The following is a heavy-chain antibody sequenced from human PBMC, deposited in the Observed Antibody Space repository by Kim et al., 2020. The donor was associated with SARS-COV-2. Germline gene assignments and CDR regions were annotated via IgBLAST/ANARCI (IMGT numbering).Heavy chain of an antibody. CDR2: ISSSSSYI. V-gene: IGHV3-21*01. D-gene: IGHD2-2*01. CDR3: ARRVVVVPAAIRRNPPFPSNYYYYGMDV. Sequence: GGSLRLSCTASGFTISSYSMNWVRQAPGKGLEWVSSISSSSSYIYYADSVKGRFTISRDNAKNSLYLQMNSLRAEDTAVYYCARRVVVVPAAIRRNPPFPSNYYYYGMDVWGQGTTVTVSS. J-gene: IGHJ6*02. CDR1: GFTISSYS.